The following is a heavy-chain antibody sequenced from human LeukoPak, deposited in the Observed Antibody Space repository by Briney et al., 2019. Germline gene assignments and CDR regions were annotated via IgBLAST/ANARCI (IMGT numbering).Heavy chain of an antibody. V-gene: IGHV3-23*01. D-gene: IGHD3-22*01. CDR2: ISGSGGST. Sequence: QPGGSLRLSCAASGFTFSSYGMSWVRQAPGKGLEWVSAISGSGGSTYYADSVKGRFTISRDNSKNTLYLQMNSLRAEDTAVYYCAKEWCYDSSGYYPFFDYWGQGTLVTVSS. CDR1: GFTFSSYG. J-gene: IGHJ4*02. CDR3: AKEWCYDSSGYYPFFDY.